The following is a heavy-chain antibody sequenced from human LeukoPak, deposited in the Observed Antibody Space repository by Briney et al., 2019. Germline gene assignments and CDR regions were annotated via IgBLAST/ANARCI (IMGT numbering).Heavy chain of an antibody. CDR2: ISVGGGSA. V-gene: IGHV3-23*01. CDR3: GVSTISWHDY. Sequence: GGSLRLSCAASGFTFSTYAMSWVRQAPGKGLEWVSVISVGGGSANYADSVKGRFTISRDNSKNTLYLQMNSPRAEGTAVYYCGVSTISWHDYWGQGTLVTVSS. CDR1: GFTFSTYA. J-gene: IGHJ4*02. D-gene: IGHD6-13*01.